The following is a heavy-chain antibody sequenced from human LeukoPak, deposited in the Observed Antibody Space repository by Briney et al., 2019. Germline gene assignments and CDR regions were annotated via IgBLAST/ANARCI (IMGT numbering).Heavy chain of an antibody. D-gene: IGHD1-26*01. V-gene: IGHV4-59*08. CDR3: ASSGSSPLDY. CDR1: GDSISSYY. Sequence: SETLSLTCTVSGDSISSYYWSWIRQPPGKGLEWIGYIYYSGSTNYNPSLKSGVTISVDTSKNQFSLKLRSVTAADTAVYYCASSGSSPLDYWGQGTLVTVSS. CDR2: IYYSGST. J-gene: IGHJ4*02.